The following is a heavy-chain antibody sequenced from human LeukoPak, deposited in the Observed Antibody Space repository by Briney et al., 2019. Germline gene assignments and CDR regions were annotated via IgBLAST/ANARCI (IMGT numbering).Heavy chain of an antibody. J-gene: IGHJ4*02. CDR1: GFTFDDYG. CDR3: ARASRHYYDSSGYYVVAYFGY. V-gene: IGHV3-20*04. CDR2: INWNGGST. Sequence: GGSLRLSCAASGFTFDDYGMSWVRHAPGKGLEWVSGINWNGGSTGYADSVKGRFTISRDNAKNSLYLQMNSLRAEDTALYYCARASRHYYDSSGYYVVAYFGYWGQGTLVTVSS. D-gene: IGHD3-22*01.